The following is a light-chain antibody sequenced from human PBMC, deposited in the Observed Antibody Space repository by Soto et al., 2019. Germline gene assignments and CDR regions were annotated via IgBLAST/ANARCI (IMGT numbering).Light chain of an antibody. V-gene: IGKV3-20*01. CDR1: QSVSSSY. CDR2: GAS. J-gene: IGKJ4*01. CDR3: HQYDSPLT. Sequence: EIVLTQSPGTLSLSPGERATLSCRASQSVSSSYLAWYQQKPGQAPRLLIYGASSRATGIPDRFSGSGSGTDFTLTISRLESEDFAVYYCHQYDSPLTCGGGTKVDIK.